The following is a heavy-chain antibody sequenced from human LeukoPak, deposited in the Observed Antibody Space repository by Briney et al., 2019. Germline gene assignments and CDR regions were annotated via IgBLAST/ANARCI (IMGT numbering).Heavy chain of an antibody. CDR3: AREKEGFGELYDY. V-gene: IGHV3-74*01. J-gene: IGHJ4*02. CDR2: INSDGSST. CDR1: GFTFSSYW. Sequence: GGSLRLSCAASGFTFSSYWMHWVRQAPGKGLVWVSRINSDGSSTSYADSVKGRFTISRDNAKNTLYLQMNSLRAEDTAVYYCAREKEGFGELYDYWGQGTLVTVSS. D-gene: IGHD3-10*01.